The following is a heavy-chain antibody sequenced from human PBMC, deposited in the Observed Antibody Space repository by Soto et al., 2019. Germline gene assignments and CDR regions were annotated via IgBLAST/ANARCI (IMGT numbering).Heavy chain of an antibody. V-gene: IGHV3-30*18. Sequence: VQLVESGGGVVQPGRSLRLSCAASGFTFSSYGMHWVRQAPGKGLEWVAVISYDGSNKYYADSVKGRFTISRDNSKNTLYLQMNSLRAEDTAVYYCAKDKSGYYDSSGYYYALDYWGQGTLVTVSS. D-gene: IGHD3-22*01. J-gene: IGHJ4*02. CDR1: GFTFSSYG. CDR3: AKDKSGYYDSSGYYYALDY. CDR2: ISYDGSNK.